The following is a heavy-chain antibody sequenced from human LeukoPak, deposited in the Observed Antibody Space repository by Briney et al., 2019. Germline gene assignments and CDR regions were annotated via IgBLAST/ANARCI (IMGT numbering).Heavy chain of an antibody. CDR3: ARDSKSGVGYYYMDV. CDR2: IYTSGST. D-gene: IGHD1-26*01. J-gene: IGHJ6*03. CDR1: GGSISSYY. Sequence: PSETLSLTCTVSGGSISSYYWSWIRQPAGKGLEWIGRIYTSGSTNYNPSLKSRVTMSVDTSKNQFSLKLSSVTAADTAVYYCARDSKSGVGYYYMDVWGKGTTVTISS. V-gene: IGHV4-4*07.